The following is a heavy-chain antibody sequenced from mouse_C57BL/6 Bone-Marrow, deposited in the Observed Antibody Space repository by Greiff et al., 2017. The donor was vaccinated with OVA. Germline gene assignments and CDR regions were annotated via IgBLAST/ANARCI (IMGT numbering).Heavy chain of an antibody. V-gene: IGHV1-20*01. Sequence: VQLQQSGPELVKPGDSVKISCKASGYSFTGYFMNWVMQSHGKSLEWIGRINPYNGDTFYNQKLQGKATLTVDNSSSTAHMELRSLTSEDSAVYYCSRGTTVVECAMDYWGQGTSVTVSS. J-gene: IGHJ4*01. CDR2: INPYNGDT. D-gene: IGHD1-1*01. CDR1: GYSFTGYF. CDR3: SRGTTVVECAMDY.